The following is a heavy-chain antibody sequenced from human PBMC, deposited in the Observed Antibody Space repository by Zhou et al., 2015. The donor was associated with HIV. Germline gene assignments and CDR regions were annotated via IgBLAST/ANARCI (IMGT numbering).Heavy chain of an antibody. Sequence: QVQLVQSGAEVKKPGSSVKVSCKASGGTFSSYAISWVRQAPGQGLEWMGGIIPIFGTANYAQKFQGRVTITADESTSTAYMELSSLRSEDTAVYYCARDAVIQGLGSSGWLASYGMDVWGQGTTVTVSS. J-gene: IGHJ6*02. CDR1: GGTFSSYA. V-gene: IGHV1-69*12. CDR3: ARDAVIQGLGSSGWLASYGMDV. CDR2: IIPIFGTA. D-gene: IGHD6-19*01.